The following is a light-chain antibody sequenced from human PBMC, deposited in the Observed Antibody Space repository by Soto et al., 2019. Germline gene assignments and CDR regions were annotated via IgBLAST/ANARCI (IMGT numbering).Light chain of an antibody. CDR1: QGISNY. V-gene: IGKV1-27*01. CDR2: AAS. Sequence: DIQLTQSPSSLSASVGDRVTITCRASQGISNYLAWYQQKPGKVPKLLIYAASTLRSGVPSRFSGRGSGTDFTLTIGSLQPEDVATYYCQKYNSAPQTFGQGTKVDIK. CDR3: QKYNSAPQT. J-gene: IGKJ1*01.